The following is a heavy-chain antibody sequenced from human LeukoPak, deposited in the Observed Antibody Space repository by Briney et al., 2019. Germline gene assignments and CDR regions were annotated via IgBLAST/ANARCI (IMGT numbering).Heavy chain of an antibody. CDR1: GFTFSTYG. Sequence: GGSLRLSCAASGFTFSTYGMNWVRQAPGKGLEWVSAISGSGGSTYYADSVKGRFTISRDNSKNTLYLQMNSLRAEDTAVYYCAKDGHIVVVTAILNWFDPWGQGTLVTVSS. J-gene: IGHJ5*02. V-gene: IGHV3-23*01. D-gene: IGHD2-21*02. CDR2: ISGSGGST. CDR3: AKDGHIVVVTAILNWFDP.